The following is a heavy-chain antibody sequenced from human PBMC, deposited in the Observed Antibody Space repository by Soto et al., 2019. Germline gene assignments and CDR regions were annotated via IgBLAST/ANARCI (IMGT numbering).Heavy chain of an antibody. J-gene: IGHJ4*02. CDR2: ISGSDSGT. CDR3: VRRSYYYDSSGYYYHFDY. D-gene: IGHD3-22*01. Sequence: PGGSLGLSCAASGFTFSTYAMSWVRQAPGKRLEWVSAISGSDSGTYHASSVRGRFTISRDNSKNTLYLQMNSLRAEDTAVYHCVRRSYYYDSSGYYYHFDYWGQGTLVTVSS. V-gene: IGHV3-23*01. CDR1: GFTFSTYA.